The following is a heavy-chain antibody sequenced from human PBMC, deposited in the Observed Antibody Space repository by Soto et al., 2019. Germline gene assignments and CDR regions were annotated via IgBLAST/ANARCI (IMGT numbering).Heavy chain of an antibody. Sequence: PSETLSLTCTVSGGSITGGSISTTTYYWGWMRQPPGKGLEWIASFFIGGNTYYNPSLKSRVTTSVDTSKNQFSLKVSSVTAADTAVYFCARGPYTNSGWFDPWGQGTLVTVSS. CDR3: ARGPYTNSGWFDP. D-gene: IGHD2-2*02. CDR1: GGSITGGSISTTTYY. V-gene: IGHV4-39*07. J-gene: IGHJ5*02. CDR2: FFIGGNT.